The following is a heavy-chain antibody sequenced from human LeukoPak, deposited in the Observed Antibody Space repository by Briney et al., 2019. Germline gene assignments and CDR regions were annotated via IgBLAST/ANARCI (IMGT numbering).Heavy chain of an antibody. CDR1: GYTFTSYY. Sequence: SVKVSCKASGYTFTSYYIHWVRQAPGQGLEWMGILNPSGGGTTYAQKFQGRVTMTSDMSTSTVYMELSSLRSEDTAVYYCARVGVSGLHCDYWGQGTLVTVSS. CDR3: ARVGVSGLHCDY. V-gene: IGHV1-46*01. D-gene: IGHD6-19*01. CDR2: LNPSGGGT. J-gene: IGHJ4*02.